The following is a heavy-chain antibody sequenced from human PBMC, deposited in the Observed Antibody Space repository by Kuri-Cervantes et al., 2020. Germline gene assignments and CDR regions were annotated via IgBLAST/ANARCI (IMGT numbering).Heavy chain of an antibody. D-gene: IGHD3-3*01. CDR1: GFTFSDYY. J-gene: IGHJ5*02. V-gene: IGHV3-11*06. CDR2: ISSSSSYI. CDR3: ARVAGITIFGVVTRDWFDP. Sequence: GGSLRLSCAASGFTFSDYYMSWIRQAPGKGLEWVSSISSSSSYIYYADSVKGRFTISRDNAKNSLYLQMNSLRAEDTAVYYCARVAGITIFGVVTRDWFDPWGQGTLVTVSS.